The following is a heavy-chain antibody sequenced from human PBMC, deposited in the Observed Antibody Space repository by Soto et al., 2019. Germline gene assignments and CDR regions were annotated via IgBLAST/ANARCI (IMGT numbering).Heavy chain of an antibody. D-gene: IGHD6-13*01. Sequence: QVQLQESGPGLVKPSETLSLTCTVSVSSGSVSTGVHYWSWIRQPPGKGLEWIGYIYYSGSTNYNPSLKSRVTISVDTSKNQFSLKLTSVTAADTAVYYCARGYYTSWYWFDRWGRGTLVTVSS. V-gene: IGHV4-61*08. CDR3: ARGYYTSWYWFDR. CDR2: IYYSGST. J-gene: IGHJ2*01. CDR1: VSSGSVSTGVHY.